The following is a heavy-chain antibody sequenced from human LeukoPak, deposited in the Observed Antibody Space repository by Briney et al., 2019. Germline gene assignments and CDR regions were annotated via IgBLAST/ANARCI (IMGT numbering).Heavy chain of an antibody. CDR3: VRLTRGSGSLDKYGFDP. CDR2: IIPILGIA. J-gene: IGHJ5*02. D-gene: IGHD3-10*01. V-gene: IGHV1-69*04. CDR1: GGTFSSYA. Sequence: ASVKVSCKASGGTFSSYAISWVRQAPGQGLEWMGRIIPILGIANYAQKFQGRVTITADKSTSTAYMELSSLRSEDTAVYYCVRLTRGSGSLDKYGFDPWGQGTLVTVSS.